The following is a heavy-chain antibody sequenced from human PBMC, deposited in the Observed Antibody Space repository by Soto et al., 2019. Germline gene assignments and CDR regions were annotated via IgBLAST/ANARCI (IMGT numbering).Heavy chain of an antibody. V-gene: IGHV1-2*02. CDR3: ARNKQLWSHYGLDF. J-gene: IGHJ3*01. D-gene: IGHD3-10*01. Sequence: QVHLVQSGAEVKKPGASVKVSCKTSGYTFSGYYMNWVRQAPGQGLEWMGWINSNNGPTHYAQKFQGRVTMTRDPSVSTVYMELSTLTSDDTSVYFWARNKQLWSHYGLDFWGQGTMVTVSS. CDR2: INSNNGPT. CDR1: GYTFSGYY.